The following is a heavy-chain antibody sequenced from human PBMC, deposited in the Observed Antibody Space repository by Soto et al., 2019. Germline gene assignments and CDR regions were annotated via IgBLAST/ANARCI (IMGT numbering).Heavy chain of an antibody. V-gene: IGHV3-30*18. CDR3: AKGYNYYDSSGISYYFDY. CDR1: GFTFSSYG. J-gene: IGHJ4*02. Sequence: GGSLRLSCAASGFTFSSYGMHWVRQAPGKGLEWVAVISYDGSNKYYADSVKGRFTISRDNSKNTLYLQMNSLRAEDTAVYYCAKGYNYYDSSGISYYFDYWGQGTLVTVSS. CDR2: ISYDGSNK. D-gene: IGHD3-22*01.